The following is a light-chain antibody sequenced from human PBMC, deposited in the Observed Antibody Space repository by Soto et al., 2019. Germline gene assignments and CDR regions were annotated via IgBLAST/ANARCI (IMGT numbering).Light chain of an antibody. V-gene: IGKV3D-15*01. J-gene: IGKJ5*01. Sequence: EIVMTQSPATLSVSPGERATLSCRASQSVSSNLAWYQQKPGQAPRLLIYGASTRATGIPDRFSGSGFGTHFTVTISSLEPEDFAMYYCQQSASSVTFGQGTRLEIK. CDR1: QSVSSN. CDR3: QQSASSVT. CDR2: GAS.